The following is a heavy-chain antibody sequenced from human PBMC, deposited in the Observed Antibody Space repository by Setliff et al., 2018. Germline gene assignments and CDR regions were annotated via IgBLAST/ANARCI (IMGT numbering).Heavy chain of an antibody. CDR3: AKDADYGGNPVPLFD. Sequence: GGSLRLSCEASGFIFSNYAMDWVRQAPGKGLEWVAFIRSDGSNKYYADSVKGRFTISRDISKNTLYLQLNSLRAEDTAVYYCAKDADYGGNPVPLFDWGQGTLVTVSS. V-gene: IGHV3-30*02. CDR2: IRSDGSNK. J-gene: IGHJ4*02. CDR1: GFIFSNYA. D-gene: IGHD4-17*01.